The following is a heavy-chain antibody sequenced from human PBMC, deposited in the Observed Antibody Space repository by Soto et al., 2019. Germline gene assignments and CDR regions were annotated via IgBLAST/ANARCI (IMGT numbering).Heavy chain of an antibody. CDR2: ISRSGSNT. CDR3: ASLGIAAAGTSINAFDI. Sequence: GGSLRLSCAASGFTFSNYDMSWVRQAPGKGLEWVANISRSGSNTNYVDSVKGRFTISRDNAKNSLYLQMNSLRAEDTAVYYCASLGIAAAGTSINAFDIWGQGTMVTVSS. CDR1: GFTFSNYD. V-gene: IGHV3-11*06. J-gene: IGHJ3*02. D-gene: IGHD6-13*01.